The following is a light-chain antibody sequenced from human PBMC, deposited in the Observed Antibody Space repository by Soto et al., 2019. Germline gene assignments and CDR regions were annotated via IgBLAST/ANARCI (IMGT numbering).Light chain of an antibody. CDR1: QSVSSN. J-gene: IGKJ3*01. CDR3: QQYGSSPPRFT. V-gene: IGKV3-20*01. CDR2: GAS. Sequence: EIVMTQSPATLSVSPGERATLSCRASQSVSSNLAWYQQKPGQAPRLLIYGASTRATGIPDRFSGSGSGTDFTLTISGLEPEDFAVYYCQQYGSSPPRFTFGPGTKVDIK.